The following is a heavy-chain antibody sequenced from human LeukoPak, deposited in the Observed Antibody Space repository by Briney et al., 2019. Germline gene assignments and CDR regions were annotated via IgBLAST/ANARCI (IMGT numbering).Heavy chain of an antibody. J-gene: IGHJ2*01. V-gene: IGHV6-1*01. CDR2: TYYRSKWYN. CDR3: ARDGMAVAVGYFDL. Sequence: SRTLSLTCAVSGDSVSSNSATWNWIRQSPSRGLEWLGRTYYRSKWYNDYAASVKSRITIKPDTSKNRFSLQLNSVTPEDTAVYYCARDGMAVAVGYFDLWGRGTLVTVSS. CDR1: GDSVSSNSAT. D-gene: IGHD6-19*01.